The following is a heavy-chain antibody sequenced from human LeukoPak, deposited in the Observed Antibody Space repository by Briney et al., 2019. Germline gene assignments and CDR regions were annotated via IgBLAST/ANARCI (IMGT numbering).Heavy chain of an antibody. V-gene: IGHV4-59*12. CDR1: GGSISSYY. J-gene: IGHJ3*02. CDR2: IYYSGST. D-gene: IGHD6-13*01. Sequence: SSEALSLTCTVSGGSISSYYWSWIRQPPGKGLEWIGYIYYSGSTNYNPSLNSRVTISVDKSKNQFSLKLRSVTAADTAVYYCARDAGGSIAAALSAFDIWGQGTMVTVSS. CDR3: ARDAGGSIAAALSAFDI.